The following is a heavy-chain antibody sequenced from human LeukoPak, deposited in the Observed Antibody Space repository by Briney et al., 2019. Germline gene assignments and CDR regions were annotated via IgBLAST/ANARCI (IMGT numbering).Heavy chain of an antibody. D-gene: IGHD1-1*01. CDR2: ISSSSSYT. Sequence: PGGSLRLSCAASGFTFSDYYMSWIRQAPGKGLEWVSYISSSSSYTNYADSVKGRFTISRDNAKKSLYLQMDSLRGEDTAVYYCAGDSGTLTLMRYWGHGTLVTVSS. V-gene: IGHV3-11*06. J-gene: IGHJ4*01. CDR1: GFTFSDYY. CDR3: AGDSGTLTLMRY.